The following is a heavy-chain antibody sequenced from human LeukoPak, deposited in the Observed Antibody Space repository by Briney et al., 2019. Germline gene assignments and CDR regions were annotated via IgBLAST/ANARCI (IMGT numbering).Heavy chain of an antibody. Sequence: PGGSLRLTCAASGFTFSSYSMNWVRQAPGKGLEWVSYISSSGGTIYYADSVKGRFTISRDNTKNSLYLQMNSLRAEDTAVYYCAFPWGTGWYYSDCWGQGTLVTVSS. CDR1: GFTFSSYS. D-gene: IGHD6-19*01. CDR2: ISSSGGTI. CDR3: AFPWGTGWYYSDC. V-gene: IGHV3-48*04. J-gene: IGHJ4*01.